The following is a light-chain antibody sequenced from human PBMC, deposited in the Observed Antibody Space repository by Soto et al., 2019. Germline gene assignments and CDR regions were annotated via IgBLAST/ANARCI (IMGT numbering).Light chain of an antibody. CDR3: QQFGNLPFT. J-gene: IGKJ3*01. Sequence: DIQMTQSPSFLSASVGDRVTITCQASQDISDYLNWYQQKPGQAPKLLIHDAMHLETGVPSRFSGSGSGATCIVTISSLQPEDIATYYCQQFGNLPFTFGPGTTVDLK. CDR2: DAM. CDR1: QDISDY. V-gene: IGKV1-33*01.